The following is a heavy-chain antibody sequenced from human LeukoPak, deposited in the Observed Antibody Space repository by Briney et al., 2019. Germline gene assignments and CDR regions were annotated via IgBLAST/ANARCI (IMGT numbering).Heavy chain of an antibody. CDR2: ISSSSSYI. Sequence: PGGSLRLSCAASGFSFSTFVMNWVRQAPGKGLEWVSSISSSSSYIYYADSVKGRFTISRDNAKNSLYLQMNSLRAEDTAVYYCARGGGTAMVNSMGYWGQGTLVTVSS. CDR3: ARGGGTAMVNSMGY. J-gene: IGHJ4*02. D-gene: IGHD5-18*01. CDR1: GFSFSTFV. V-gene: IGHV3-21*01.